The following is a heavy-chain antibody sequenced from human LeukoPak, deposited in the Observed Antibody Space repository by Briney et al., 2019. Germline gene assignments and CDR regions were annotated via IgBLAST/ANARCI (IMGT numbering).Heavy chain of an antibody. D-gene: IGHD1-1*01. CDR2: ISGSGGYT. Sequence: GGSLRLSCAASGFTFSSYAMSWVRQAPGKGLEWVSAISGSGGYTFYADSVKGRFTISRDNSKNTLYLQMTSLRPEDTAVYYCATTLDWSYFDSWGQGTLVTVSS. V-gene: IGHV3-23*01. J-gene: IGHJ4*02. CDR3: ATTLDWSYFDS. CDR1: GFTFSSYA.